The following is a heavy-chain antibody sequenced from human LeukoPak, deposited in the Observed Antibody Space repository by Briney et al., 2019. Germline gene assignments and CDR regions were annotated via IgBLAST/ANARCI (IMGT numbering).Heavy chain of an antibody. J-gene: IGHJ6*02. Sequence: GASVTVSCMPSVCTFINYAISWVRQAPGQGLEWMGRIIPILGIANYAQKFQGRVTITADHSTRPAYTEARILRPRDPAVYFLARNTDMDVWGQGTTVTVSS. V-gene: IGHV1-69*10. CDR1: VCTFINYA. D-gene: IGHD2/OR15-2a*01. CDR2: IIPILGIA. CDR3: ARNTDMDV.